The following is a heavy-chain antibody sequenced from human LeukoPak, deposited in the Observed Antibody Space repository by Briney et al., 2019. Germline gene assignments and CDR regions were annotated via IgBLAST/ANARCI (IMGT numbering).Heavy chain of an antibody. V-gene: IGHV1-2*02. CDR2: INPNSGGT. Sequence: GASVKVSCKASGYTFTGYYMHWVRQAPGQGLEWMGWINPNSGGTNYAQKFQGRVTMTRDTSISTAYMELSRLRSDDTAVYYCARGTPTVVTPSGVDPWGQGTLVTVSS. CDR1: GYTFTGYY. CDR3: ARGTPTVVTPSGVDP. D-gene: IGHD4-23*01. J-gene: IGHJ5*02.